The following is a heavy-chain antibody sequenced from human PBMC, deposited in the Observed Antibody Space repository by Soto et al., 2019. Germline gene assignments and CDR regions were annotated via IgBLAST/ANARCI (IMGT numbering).Heavy chain of an antibody. V-gene: IGHV3-23*01. Sequence: GGSLRLSCAASGFTFSSYAMSWVRQAPRKGLEWVSAISGSGGSTDYADSVKGRFTISRDNSKNTLYLQMNSQRAEDTAVYYCAKVIGYDTSGYAENWGQGTQVTVSS. D-gene: IGHD3-22*01. CDR3: AKVIGYDTSGYAEN. CDR1: GFTFSSYA. CDR2: ISGSGGST. J-gene: IGHJ4*02.